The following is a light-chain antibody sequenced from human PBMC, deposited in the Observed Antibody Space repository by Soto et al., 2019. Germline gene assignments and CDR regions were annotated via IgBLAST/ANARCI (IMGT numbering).Light chain of an antibody. CDR2: AAS. CDR1: QSVSNK. Sequence: EIVMTQSPATLSVSPGERATLSCRASQSVSNKLVWYQQKPGQAPSLLIYAASTRATGIPARFSGSGSETEFTLTISSLQSEDLAVYDCQQYANWPKTFGQGTKVDIK. CDR3: QQYANWPKT. V-gene: IGKV3-15*01. J-gene: IGKJ1*01.